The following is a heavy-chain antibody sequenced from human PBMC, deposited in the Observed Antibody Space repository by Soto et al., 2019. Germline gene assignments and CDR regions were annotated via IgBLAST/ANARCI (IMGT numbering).Heavy chain of an antibody. J-gene: IGHJ6*02. CDR3: AKEANRVGYYYYGMDV. CDR1: GFTFSSYG. D-gene: IGHD7-27*01. CDR2: ISYDGSNK. Sequence: QVQLVESGGGVVQPGRSLRLSCAASGFTFSSYGMHWVGQAPGKGLEWVAVISYDGSNKYYADSVKGRFTISRDNSKNTLYLQMNSLRAEDTAVYYCAKEANRVGYYYYGMDVWGQGTTVTVSS. V-gene: IGHV3-30*18.